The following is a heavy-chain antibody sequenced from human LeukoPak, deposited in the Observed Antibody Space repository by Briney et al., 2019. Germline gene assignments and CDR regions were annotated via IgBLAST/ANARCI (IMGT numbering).Heavy chain of an antibody. Sequence: PGGSLRLSCAASGFTFSSYWMNWVRQAPGEGLVWVSRIASDGSSTTYADSVKGRFSISRDNAKNTLYLQMNSLRVEDTAVYYCARGRPHGNDYWGQGTLDTVSS. CDR1: GFTFSSYW. J-gene: IGHJ4*02. V-gene: IGHV3-74*01. CDR2: IASDGSST. CDR3: ARGRPHGNDY. D-gene: IGHD4-23*01.